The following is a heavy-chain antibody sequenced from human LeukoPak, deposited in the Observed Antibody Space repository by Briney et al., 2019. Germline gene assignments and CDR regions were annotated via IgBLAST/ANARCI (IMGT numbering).Heavy chain of an antibody. CDR1: GFTFSSYS. J-gene: IGHJ4*02. D-gene: IGHD2-15*01. CDR2: ISSSSTNI. Sequence: GGSLRLSCAASGFTFSSYSMNWVRQAPGKGLEWVSYISSSSTNIYYADSVKGRFTISRDNAKNSLCLQMNSLRAEDTAVYYCAKVAERGGYYDYWGQGTLVTVSS. CDR3: AKVAERGGYYDY. V-gene: IGHV3-48*01.